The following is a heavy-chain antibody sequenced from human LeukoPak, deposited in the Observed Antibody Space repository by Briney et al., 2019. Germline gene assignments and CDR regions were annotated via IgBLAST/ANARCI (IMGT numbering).Heavy chain of an antibody. CDR2: IYSDGST. Sequence: GGSLRLSCAASGFTVSSNYMSWVRQAPGKGLEWVSEIYSDGSTYYTASVKGRFSISRHNSKNTVYLQMNSLRAEDTAVYYCARELREHGVFDIWGQGTMVTVSS. D-gene: IGHD1-26*01. CDR1: GFTVSSNY. J-gene: IGHJ3*02. CDR3: ARELREHGVFDI. V-gene: IGHV3-53*01.